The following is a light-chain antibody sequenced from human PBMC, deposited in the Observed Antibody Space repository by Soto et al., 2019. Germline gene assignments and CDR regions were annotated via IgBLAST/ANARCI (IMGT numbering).Light chain of an antibody. V-gene: IGKV3-15*01. CDR1: QGLSSN. CDR2: GAS. CDR3: QQYNNWPFIT. Sequence: EIVMTQSSATLSVSPGERVTLSCGASQGLSSNLAWYQQKPGQAPRLLIYGASTRATGIPDRFSGSGSGTEFTLSSSSLQSEDLAVYYCQQYNNWPFITFCQGTRLDIK. J-gene: IGKJ5*01.